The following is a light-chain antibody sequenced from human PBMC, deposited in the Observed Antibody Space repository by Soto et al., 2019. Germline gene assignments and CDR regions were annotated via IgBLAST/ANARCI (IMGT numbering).Light chain of an antibody. CDR1: QGIRNF. CDR3: QKYSSVPV. V-gene: IGKV1-27*01. CDR2: AAS. J-gene: IGKJ3*01. Sequence: DIQMTQSPTSLSASVGDRVTITCRASQGIRNFVAWYQQIPGKAPKLLIYAASTLQSGVPSRFSGSGSGTDFTLIINSLQPEDVATYSCQKYSSVPVFGPGTKAEIK.